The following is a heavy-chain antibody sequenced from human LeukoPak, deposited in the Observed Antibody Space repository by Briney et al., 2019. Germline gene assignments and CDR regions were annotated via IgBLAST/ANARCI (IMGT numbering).Heavy chain of an antibody. CDR2: IYYSGST. Sequence: PSETLSLTCTVSGGSISSSSYYWGWIRQPPGKGLEWIGSIYYSGSTYYNPSLKSRVTISVDTSKNQFSLKLSSVTAADTAVYYCARECGANPDCGNAFDIWGQGTMVTVSS. CDR1: GGSISSSSYY. CDR3: ARECGANPDCGNAFDI. D-gene: IGHD4/OR15-4a*01. V-gene: IGHV4-39*02. J-gene: IGHJ3*02.